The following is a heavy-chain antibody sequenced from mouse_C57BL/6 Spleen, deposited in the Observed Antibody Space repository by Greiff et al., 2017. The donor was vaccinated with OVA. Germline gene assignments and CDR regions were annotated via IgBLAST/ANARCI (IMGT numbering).Heavy chain of an antibody. J-gene: IGHJ1*03. V-gene: IGHV1-55*01. D-gene: IGHD1-1*01. CDR3: ARGRILLRGTYWYFDV. Sequence: VQLQQPGAELAKPGASVKMSCKASGYTFTSYWITWVKQRPGQGLEWIGDIYPGSGSTNYNEKFKSKATLTVDTSSSTAYMQLSSLTSEDSAVYYCARGRILLRGTYWYFDVWGTGTTVTVSS. CDR1: GYTFTSYW. CDR2: IYPGSGST.